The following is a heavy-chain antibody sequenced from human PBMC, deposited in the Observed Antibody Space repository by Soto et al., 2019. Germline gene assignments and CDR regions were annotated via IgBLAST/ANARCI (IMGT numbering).Heavy chain of an antibody. CDR2: IYYSGST. J-gene: IGHJ4*02. V-gene: IGHV4-59*01. CDR3: ARGHSSSWPYFDY. CDR1: GGSISSYY. Sequence: SETLSLTCTVSGGSISSYYWSWIRQPPGKGLEWIGYIYYSGSTNYNPSLKSRVTISVDTSKNQFSLKLSSVTAADTAVYYCARGHSSSWPYFDYWGQGTLVTVSS. D-gene: IGHD6-13*01.